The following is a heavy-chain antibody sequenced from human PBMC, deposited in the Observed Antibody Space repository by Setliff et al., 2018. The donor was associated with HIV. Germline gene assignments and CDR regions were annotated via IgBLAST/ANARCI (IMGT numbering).Heavy chain of an antibody. CDR2: IYPGDSHT. CDR3: TRHILAYCAGDCYPLDY. J-gene: IGHJ4*02. D-gene: IGHD2-21*02. V-gene: IGHV5-51*01. CDR1: GYSFTSYW. Sequence: GESLKISCKGPGYSFTSYWIAWVRQMPGKGLEWMGIIYPGDSHTRYSPSFQGQVTFSADKSISTAYLQWSSLKASDTAIYYCTRHILAYCAGDCYPLDYWGQGTLVTVSS.